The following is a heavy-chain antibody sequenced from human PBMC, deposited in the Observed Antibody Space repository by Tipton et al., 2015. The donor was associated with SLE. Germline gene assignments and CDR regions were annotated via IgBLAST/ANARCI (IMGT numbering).Heavy chain of an antibody. J-gene: IGHJ4*02. Sequence: SLRLSCAASGFTFSSYSMNWVRQAPGKGLEWVSSISSSGNYIDYADSVKGRFTISRDNANSVYLQMNSLRVEDTAVYYCARDPGSGWYSLDYWGQGTLVTVSS. CDR3: ARDPGSGWYSLDY. CDR2: ISSSGNYI. D-gene: IGHD6-19*01. V-gene: IGHV3-21*01. CDR1: GFTFSSYS.